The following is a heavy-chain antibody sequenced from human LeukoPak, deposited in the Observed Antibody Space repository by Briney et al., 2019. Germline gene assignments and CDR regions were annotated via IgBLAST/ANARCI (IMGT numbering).Heavy chain of an antibody. J-gene: IGHJ4*02. CDR3: ARAGSSGWDY. CDR1: GGSISSYY. Sequence: SETLSLTCTVSGGSISSYYWSWIRQPPGKGLEWIGYINYSGTNYNPSLKSRVTISVDTSKNQFSLKLCSVTAADTAVYYCARAGSSGWDYWGQGTLVTVSS. CDR2: INYSGT. D-gene: IGHD6-19*01. V-gene: IGHV4-59*01.